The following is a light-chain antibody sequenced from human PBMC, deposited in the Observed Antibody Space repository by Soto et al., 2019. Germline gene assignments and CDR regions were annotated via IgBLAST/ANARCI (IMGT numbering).Light chain of an antibody. CDR2: GAS. Sequence: EIVLTQSPGTLSLSPGERATLSCRASQSVTSSYLAWYQQKPGQAPRLLIYGASSRATGIPDRFSGGGSGTDFTLPISRLEPEDFAVYYCQQYGRSPLTFGGGTKVDIK. CDR1: QSVTSSY. V-gene: IGKV3-20*01. J-gene: IGKJ4*01. CDR3: QQYGRSPLT.